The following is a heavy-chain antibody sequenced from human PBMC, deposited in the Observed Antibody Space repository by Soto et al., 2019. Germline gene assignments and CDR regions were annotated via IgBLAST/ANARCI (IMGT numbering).Heavy chain of an antibody. J-gene: IGHJ6*02. V-gene: IGHV1-69*01. Sequence: QVQLVQSGAEVKKPGSSVKVSCKASGGTFSSYAISWVRQAPGQGLEWMGGIIPIFGTANYAQKFQGRVTITADESTSTAYMELSSLRSEDTAVYYCARDSSSWYGARDYYYGMDVWGQGTTVTVSS. CDR2: IIPIFGTA. CDR1: GGTFSSYA. CDR3: ARDSSSWYGARDYYYGMDV. D-gene: IGHD6-13*01.